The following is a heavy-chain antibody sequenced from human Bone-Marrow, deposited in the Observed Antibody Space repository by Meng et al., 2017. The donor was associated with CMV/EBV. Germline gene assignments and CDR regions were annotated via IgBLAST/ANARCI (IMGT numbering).Heavy chain of an antibody. Sequence: ASVKVSCKASGYTFTSYYMHWVRQAPGQGLEWMGWINPNSGGTKYAQKFQGRVTMTRDTSISTGYMELSRLRSDDTAVYYCAREGYITMFDPWGQGTLVTVSS. CDR3: AREGYITMFDP. D-gene: IGHD5-12*01. CDR2: INPNSGGT. J-gene: IGHJ5*02. V-gene: IGHV1-2*02. CDR1: GYTFTSYY.